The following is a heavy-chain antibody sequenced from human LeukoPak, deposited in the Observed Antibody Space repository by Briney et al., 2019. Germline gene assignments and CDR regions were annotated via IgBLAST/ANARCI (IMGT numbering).Heavy chain of an antibody. V-gene: IGHV1-69*13. CDR1: GGTFSSYA. CDR3: ASSTILVQPASFDY. CDR2: IIPIFGTA. J-gene: IGHJ4*02. Sequence: ASVKVSCKASGGTFSSYAISWVRQAPGQGLEWMGGIIPIFGTANYAQKFQGRVTITADESTSTACMELSSLRSEDTAVYYCASSTILVQPASFDYWGQGTLVTVSS. D-gene: IGHD5/OR15-5a*01.